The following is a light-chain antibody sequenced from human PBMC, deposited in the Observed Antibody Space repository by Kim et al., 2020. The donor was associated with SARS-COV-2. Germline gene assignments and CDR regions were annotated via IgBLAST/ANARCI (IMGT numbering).Light chain of an antibody. V-gene: IGKV3-11*01. Sequence: SLSPGERATLSCRASQSVSSYLAWYQQKPGQAPRLIIYDASKRATGVSARFRGSGSGTDFTLTISSLEPEDFAVYYCHQRSNWPQTFGQGTKLEI. CDR2: DAS. CDR3: HQRSNWPQT. J-gene: IGKJ2*01. CDR1: QSVSSY.